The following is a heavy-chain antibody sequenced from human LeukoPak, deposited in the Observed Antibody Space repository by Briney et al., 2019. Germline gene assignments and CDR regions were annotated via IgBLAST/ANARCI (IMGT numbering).Heavy chain of an antibody. Sequence: GGSLRLSCAASGFTFSSYAMSWVRQAPGKGLEWVSVISGSGGSTYYADSVKGRFTISRDNSKNTLSLQMNSLRAEDTAVYYCAKDRDSSGYDRFYYWGQGTLVTVSS. CDR3: AKDRDSSGYDRFYY. CDR2: ISGSGGST. J-gene: IGHJ4*02. CDR1: GFTFSSYA. V-gene: IGHV3-23*01. D-gene: IGHD3-22*01.